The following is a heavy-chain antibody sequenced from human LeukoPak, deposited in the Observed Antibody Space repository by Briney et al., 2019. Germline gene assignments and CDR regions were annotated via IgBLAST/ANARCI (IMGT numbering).Heavy chain of an antibody. CDR2: IWYDGSNK. J-gene: IGHJ3*02. D-gene: IGHD3-16*01. Sequence: GGSLRLSCAASGFTFSSYWMSWVRQAPGKGLEWVAVIWYDGSNKYYADSVKGRFTISRDNSKNTLYLQMNSLRAEDTAVYYCARDWGDLGTPIDAFDIWGQGTMVTVSS. V-gene: IGHV3-33*08. CDR3: ARDWGDLGTPIDAFDI. CDR1: GFTFSSYW.